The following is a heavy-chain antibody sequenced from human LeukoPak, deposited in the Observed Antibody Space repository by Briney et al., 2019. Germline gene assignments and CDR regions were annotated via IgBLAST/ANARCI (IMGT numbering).Heavy chain of an antibody. D-gene: IGHD2-21*02. CDR1: GFTFSNYA. Sequence: DPGGSLRLSCAASGFTFSNYAMSWVRQAPGKGLEWVSGMSGSGGVTYYADSVKGRFTISRDNSKNTVSLQMSSLRAEDTAVYYCATDIVVVTATPPAHNWFDPWGQGTLVTVSS. V-gene: IGHV3-23*01. CDR3: ATDIVVVTATPPAHNWFDP. CDR2: MSGSGGVT. J-gene: IGHJ5*02.